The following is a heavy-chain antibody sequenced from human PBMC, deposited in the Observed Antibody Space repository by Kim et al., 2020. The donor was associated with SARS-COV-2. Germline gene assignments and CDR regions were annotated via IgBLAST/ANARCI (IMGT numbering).Heavy chain of an antibody. J-gene: IGHJ3*02. CDR3: ARFIMGGISELAFDI. CDR2: ISDSGST. D-gene: IGHD1-26*01. V-gene: IGHV4-59*08. Sequence: SETLSLTCSVSGVSINSYFWIWVRQPPGNGLEYIGYISDSGSTKYDPSLKSRVTISVDTSENHFSLKLTSVTAADTAVYYCARFIMGGISELAFDIWGQGTTVTVSS. CDR1: GVSINSYF.